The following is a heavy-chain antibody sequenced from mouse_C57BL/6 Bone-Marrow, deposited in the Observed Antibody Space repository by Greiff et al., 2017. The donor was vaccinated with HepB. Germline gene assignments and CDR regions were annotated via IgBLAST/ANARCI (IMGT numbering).Heavy chain of an antibody. D-gene: IGHD2-14*01. J-gene: IGHJ4*01. Sequence: EVQVVESGGGLVQPGGSLSLSCAASGFTFTDYYMSWVRQPPGKALEWLGFIRNKANGYTTEYSASVKGRFTISRDNSQSILYLQMNALRAEDSATYYCARSPALYRDAMDYWGQGTSVTVSS. CDR2: IRNKANGYTT. CDR1: GFTFTDYY. V-gene: IGHV7-3*01. CDR3: ARSPALYRDAMDY.